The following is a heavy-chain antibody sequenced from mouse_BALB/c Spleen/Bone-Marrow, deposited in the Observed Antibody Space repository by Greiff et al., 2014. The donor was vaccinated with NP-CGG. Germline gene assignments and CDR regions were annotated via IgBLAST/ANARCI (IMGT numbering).Heavy chain of an antibody. V-gene: IGHV14-3*02. D-gene: IGHD2-1*01. Sequence: DVKLVESGAELVKPGASVKLSCTASGFNIKDTYMHWVKQRPEQGLEWIGRIDPANGNTKYDPKFQGKATITADTSSNTAYLQLSSLTSEDTAVYYCAFIYYGYAMDYWGQGTSVTASS. CDR3: AFIYYGYAMDY. J-gene: IGHJ4*01. CDR2: IDPANGNT. CDR1: GFNIKDTY.